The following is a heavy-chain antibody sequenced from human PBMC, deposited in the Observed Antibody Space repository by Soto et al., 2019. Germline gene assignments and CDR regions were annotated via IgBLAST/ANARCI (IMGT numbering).Heavy chain of an antibody. CDR3: TNPQVYYGMDV. CDR1: GFTFSGSA. J-gene: IGHJ6*02. Sequence: EVQLVESGGGLVQPGGSLKLSCAASGFTFSGSAVHWVRQASGKGLEWVGRIRSKANNYATAYAASVQGRFTIFRDDFKTTAYLQMNSLKTEDTAVYYCTNPQVYYGMDVWGQGTTVTVSS. CDR2: IRSKANNYAT. V-gene: IGHV3-73*02.